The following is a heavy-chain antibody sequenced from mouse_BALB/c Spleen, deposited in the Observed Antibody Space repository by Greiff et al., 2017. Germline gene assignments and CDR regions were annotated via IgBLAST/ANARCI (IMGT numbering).Heavy chain of an antibody. CDR2: IDPANGNT. J-gene: IGHJ4*01. D-gene: IGHD3-3*01. Sequence: EVQVVESGAELVKPGASVKLSCTASGFNIKDTYMHWVKQRPEQGLEWIGRIDPANGNTKYDPKFQGKATITADTSSNTAYLQLSSLTSEDTAVYYCARSVGGREDYWGQGTSVTVSS. V-gene: IGHV14-3*02. CDR3: ARSVGGREDY. CDR1: GFNIKDTY.